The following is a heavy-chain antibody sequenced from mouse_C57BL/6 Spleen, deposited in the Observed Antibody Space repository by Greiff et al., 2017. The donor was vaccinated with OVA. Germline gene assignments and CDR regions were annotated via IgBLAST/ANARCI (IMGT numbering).Heavy chain of an antibody. V-gene: IGHV2-2*01. D-gene: IGHD1-1*01. J-gene: IGHJ2*01. Sequence: QVQLQQPGPGLVQPSQCLSITCTVSGFSFTSYGVHWVRQSPGKGLEWLGVIWRGGSTDYNAAFISEPSISKDNSRSEGFLKRNSLPADDTAIYYCARNWRNYGYLDYWGQGTTLTVSS. CDR1: GFSFTSYG. CDR3: ARNWRNYGYLDY. CDR2: IWRGGST.